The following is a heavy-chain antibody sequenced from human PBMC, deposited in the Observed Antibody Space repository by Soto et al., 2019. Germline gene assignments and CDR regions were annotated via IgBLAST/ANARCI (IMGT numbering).Heavy chain of an antibody. CDR3: ARRADDYGDYNYFDY. CDR1: GGSISSYY. V-gene: IGHV4-59*01. J-gene: IGHJ4*02. D-gene: IGHD4-17*01. CDR2: IYYSGST. Sequence: PSETLSLTCTVSGGSISSYYWSWIRQPPGKGLEWIGYIYYSGSTNYNPSLKSRVTISVDTSKNQFSLKLSSVTAADTAVYYCARRADDYGDYNYFDYWGQGTLVTVSS.